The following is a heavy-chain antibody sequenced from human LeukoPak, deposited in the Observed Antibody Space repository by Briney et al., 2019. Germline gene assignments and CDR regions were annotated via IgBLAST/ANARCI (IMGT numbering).Heavy chain of an antibody. CDR1: GGSISNYY. CDR2: IYTTGST. CDR3: ARDKTGYSSGWSYYYYYYMDV. Sequence: SETLSLTCTVSGGSISNYYWSWIRQPAGKGLEWIGRIYTTGSTNYNPSLKSRVTMSVDTSKNQFSLKLSSVTAADTAVYYCARDKTGYSSGWSYYYYYYMDVWGKGTTVTVSS. V-gene: IGHV4-4*07. D-gene: IGHD6-19*01. J-gene: IGHJ6*03.